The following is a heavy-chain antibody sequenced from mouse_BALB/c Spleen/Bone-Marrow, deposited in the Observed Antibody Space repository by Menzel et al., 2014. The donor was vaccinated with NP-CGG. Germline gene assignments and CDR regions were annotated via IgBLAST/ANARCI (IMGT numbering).Heavy chain of an antibody. D-gene: IGHD4-1*01. J-gene: IGHJ4*01. CDR2: INPGSGAT. CDR1: GYAFTNYL. V-gene: IGHV1-54*01. CDR3: ARNLGPSYAMDY. Sequence: QVQLQQSGADLVRPGTSVKVSCKASGYAFTNYLIEWVKQRPGQGLEWIGVINPGSGATNYNEKFKGKATLTADKSSSTAYMQLSSLTSDDSAVYFCARNLGPSYAMDYWGQGTSVTVSS.